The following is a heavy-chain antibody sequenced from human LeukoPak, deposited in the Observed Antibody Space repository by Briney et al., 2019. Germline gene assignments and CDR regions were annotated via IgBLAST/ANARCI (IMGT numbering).Heavy chain of an antibody. CDR3: ANYIAVDGNYSFDY. CDR1: GFTFSIYA. J-gene: IGHJ4*02. CDR2: ISGSGDRT. D-gene: IGHD6-19*01. Sequence: GGSLRLSCAASGFTFSIYAMSWVRQAPVKGLEWVSGISGSGDRTYQADSVKGRFTISRDNSKNTLYLQMNSLRAEDTAVYYCANYIAVDGNYSFDYWGQGTLVTVSS. V-gene: IGHV3-23*01.